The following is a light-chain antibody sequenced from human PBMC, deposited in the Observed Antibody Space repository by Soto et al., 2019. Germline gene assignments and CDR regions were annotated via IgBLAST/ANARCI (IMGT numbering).Light chain of an antibody. Sequence: QSALTQPASVSGSPGQSITISCTGTSSDVGSYNLVSWFQQHPGKAPKLMISEVNNRPSGVSNRFSGSKSGNTAYLTISGLQVEDEAKYFCFSFTTTSTHVFGTGTKVTVL. CDR2: EVN. CDR3: FSFTTTSTHV. V-gene: IGLV2-14*02. J-gene: IGLJ1*01. CDR1: SSDVGSYNL.